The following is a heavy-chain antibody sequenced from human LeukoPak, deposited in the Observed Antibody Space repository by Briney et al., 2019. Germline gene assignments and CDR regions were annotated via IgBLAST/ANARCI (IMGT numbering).Heavy chain of an antibody. CDR1: GYTFTSYD. D-gene: IGHD1-1*01. CDR3: ARAWTTGTTSWFDP. J-gene: IGHJ5*02. Sequence: ASVKVSCKASGYTFTSYDIHWVRQATGQGLEWMRWMNPNSGNTGYAQKFQGRVTMTRNTSISTAYMELSSLRSEDTAVYYCARAWTTGTTSWFDPWGQGTLVTVSS. V-gene: IGHV1-8*01. CDR2: MNPNSGNT.